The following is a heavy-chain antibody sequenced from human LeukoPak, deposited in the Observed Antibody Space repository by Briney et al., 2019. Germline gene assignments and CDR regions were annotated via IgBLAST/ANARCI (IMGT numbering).Heavy chain of an antibody. CDR1: GFTFSSYW. D-gene: IGHD5-24*01. CDR2: IKTDGSQI. Sequence: PGGSLRLSCVASGFTFSSYWMTWVRQAPGKGLEWVANIKTDGSQIYYVDSVKGRFTISRDNAKNSLYLQMNSLRADDTAVYYCAMKAVPRPRLHDAFDFWGQGTVVSVSS. J-gene: IGHJ3*01. CDR3: AMKAVPRPRLHDAFDF. V-gene: IGHV3-7*03.